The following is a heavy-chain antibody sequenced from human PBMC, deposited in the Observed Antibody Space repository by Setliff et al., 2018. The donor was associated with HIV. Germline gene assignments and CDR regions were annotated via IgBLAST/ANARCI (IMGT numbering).Heavy chain of an antibody. V-gene: IGHV3-15*01. CDR3: ATDNGPSSSMDI. J-gene: IGHJ6*02. CDR2: IKKSSDGGKT. Sequence: GGSLRLSCVAAGCTFKNAWMNWVRQAPGKGLEWLGRIKKSSDGGKTDDASPVKGRFTISRDDSKNTLYLQMNSLTIEDTAVYFCATDNGPSSSMDIWSQGTTVTVSS. CDR1: GCTFKNAW.